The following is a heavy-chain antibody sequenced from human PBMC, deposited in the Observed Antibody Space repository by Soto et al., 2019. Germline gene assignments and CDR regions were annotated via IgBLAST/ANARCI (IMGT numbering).Heavy chain of an antibody. CDR1: GYRFPSYG. V-gene: IGHV1-18*01. CDR2: VNPDNHNT. J-gene: IGHJ4*02. D-gene: IGHD3-16*01. CDR3: ARVRFGDPFDY. Sequence: ASVKVSCKVSGYRFPSYGINWVRQAPGQGLEWVGWVNPDNHNTNYAQNFQHRVSLTTDTSTNTAFLELRGLRSDDTAVYYCARVRFGDPFDYWGQGTLVTVPS.